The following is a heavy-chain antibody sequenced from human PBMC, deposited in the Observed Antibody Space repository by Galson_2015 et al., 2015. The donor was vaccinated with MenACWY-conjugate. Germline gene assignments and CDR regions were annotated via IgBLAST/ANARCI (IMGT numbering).Heavy chain of an antibody. D-gene: IGHD7-27*01. CDR1: GYIFTDYW. V-gene: IGHV5-51*01. J-gene: IGHJ4*02. CDR2: IFPADSNT. CDR3: ASQRGGNWGKIF. Sequence: QSGAEVKKPGESLKISCPGSGYIFTDYWIGWVRQMPGKGLERMGAIFPADSNTKVSPSFQGQVTISADRSINTAYLQWSSLKASDTAMYYCASQRGGNWGKIFWGQGTLVTISS.